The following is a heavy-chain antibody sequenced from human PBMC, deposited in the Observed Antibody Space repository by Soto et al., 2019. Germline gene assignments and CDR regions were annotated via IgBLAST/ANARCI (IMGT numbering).Heavy chain of an antibody. D-gene: IGHD6-13*01. J-gene: IGHJ4*02. CDR1: GFTFSNYA. V-gene: IGHV3-23*01. Sequence: EVQLLESGGGLVQPGGSLRLSCEASGFTFSNYAVSWVRQAPGKGLEWISGISASGQSTYYADSVKGRFTISRDNAENTLFLQMNSLRAEDTAVYYCANQGVSSWYYFDHWGQGTLVTVSS. CDR2: ISASGQST. CDR3: ANQGVSSWYYFDH.